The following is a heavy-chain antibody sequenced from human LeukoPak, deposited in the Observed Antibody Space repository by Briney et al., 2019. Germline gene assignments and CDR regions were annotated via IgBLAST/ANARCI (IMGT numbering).Heavy chain of an antibody. D-gene: IGHD6-19*01. Sequence: GASVKVSCKASGGTFSSYAISWVRQAPGQGLEWMGRIIPILGIANYAQKFQGRVTITADKSTSTAYMELSSLRSEDTAVYYCARKFSSGWYWGYYYGMDVWGQGTTVTVSS. CDR3: ARKFSSGWYWGYYYGMDV. CDR1: GGTFSSYA. V-gene: IGHV1-69*04. CDR2: IIPILGIA. J-gene: IGHJ6*02.